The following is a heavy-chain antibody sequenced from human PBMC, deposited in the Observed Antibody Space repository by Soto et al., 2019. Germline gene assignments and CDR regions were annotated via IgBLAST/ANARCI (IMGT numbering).Heavy chain of an antibody. CDR2: IYYSGST. CDR1: GGSISSSSYY. J-gene: IGHJ5*02. Sequence: QLQLQESGPGLVKPSETLSLTCTVSGGSISSSSYYWGWIRQPPGKGLEWIGSIYYSGSTYYNPSHKSRVTISVDTSKNQFPLKLSSVTAADTAVYYCARPRGLWDHPGCDPWGQGTLVTVSS. D-gene: IGHD5-18*01. CDR3: ARPRGLWDHPGCDP. V-gene: IGHV4-39*01.